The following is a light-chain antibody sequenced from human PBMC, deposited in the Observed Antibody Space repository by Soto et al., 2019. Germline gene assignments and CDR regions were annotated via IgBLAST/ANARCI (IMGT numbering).Light chain of an antibody. CDR2: GAS. CDR3: QQYNNWPPNT. V-gene: IGKV3-15*01. CDR1: QSVSSN. Sequence: EIVMTQSPATLSVSPGERTTVSCRASQSVSSNLARYQQKPGQAPRLLIYGASTRATGIPARFSGSGSGTEFTPTISSLQSEDFAVYYCQQYNNWPPNTFGQGTKAEIK. J-gene: IGKJ1*01.